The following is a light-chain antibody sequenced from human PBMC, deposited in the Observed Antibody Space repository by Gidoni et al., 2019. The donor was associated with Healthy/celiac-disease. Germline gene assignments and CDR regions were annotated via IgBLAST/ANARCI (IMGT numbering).Light chain of an antibody. CDR1: QSVLYSTNNKNY. V-gene: IGKV4-1*01. J-gene: IGKJ4*01. Sequence: DIVITQSPYSLAVSLGERATINCKSSQSVLYSTNNKNYLAWYQQKPGQPPKLLIYWASTRESGVPDRFSGSGSGTDFTLTISSLQAEDVAVYYCQQYYSTPPTFGGGTKVEIK. CDR3: QQYYSTPPT. CDR2: WAS.